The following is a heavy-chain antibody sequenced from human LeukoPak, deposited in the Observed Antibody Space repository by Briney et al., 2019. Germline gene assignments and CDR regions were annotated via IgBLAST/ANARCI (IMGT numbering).Heavy chain of an antibody. Sequence: KSGGSLRLSCAASGFTFSSYALSWVRQPPGKGLEWVSGISGSGGSTNSADSVKGRFTISRDNSKNTLYLQVNSLRAEDTAVYYCASMSGYSYGPYYYFDYWGQGTLVTVSS. D-gene: IGHD5-18*01. V-gene: IGHV3-23*01. CDR1: GFTFSSYA. CDR2: ISGSGGST. J-gene: IGHJ4*02. CDR3: ASMSGYSYGPYYYFDY.